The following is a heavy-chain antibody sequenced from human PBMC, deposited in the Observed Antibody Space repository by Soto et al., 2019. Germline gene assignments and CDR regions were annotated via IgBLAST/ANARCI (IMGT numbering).Heavy chain of an antibody. J-gene: IGHJ5*02. CDR1: GFTLSNNG. CDR2: MWSDGDSK. CDR3: APYCGVTTCYEPLNH. V-gene: IGHV3-33*01. Sequence: QVQLVESGGGVVQPGRSLRLSCTVSGFTLSNNGMQWVRQAPGKGLEWVAVMWSDGDSKYYSDSVKARLTISSDSSINTLDLQLVCLRAEDTAVYYCAPYCGVTTCYEPLNHWGQGTLVTVAS. D-gene: IGHD2-21*01.